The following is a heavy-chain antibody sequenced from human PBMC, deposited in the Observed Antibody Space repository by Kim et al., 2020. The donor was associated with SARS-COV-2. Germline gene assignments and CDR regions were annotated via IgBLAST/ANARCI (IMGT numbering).Heavy chain of an antibody. J-gene: IGHJ2*01. D-gene: IGHD2-15*01. CDR3: ANSDAGGCSGGSCYDWYFDL. CDR1: GGSVSSSNYY. Sequence: SETLSLTCTVSGGSVSSSNYYWGWIRQPPGKGLEWIGSIYYTGSSYYNPSLKSRVTISVDTAKNQFSLKLSSVTAAATAVYYCANSDAGGCSGGSCYDWYFDLWGRGTLVTVSS. CDR2: IYYTGSS. V-gene: IGHV4-39*07.